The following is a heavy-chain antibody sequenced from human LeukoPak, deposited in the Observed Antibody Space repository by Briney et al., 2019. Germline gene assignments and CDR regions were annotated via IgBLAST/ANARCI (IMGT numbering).Heavy chain of an antibody. D-gene: IGHD6-19*01. J-gene: IGHJ4*02. Sequence: GGSLRLSCAASGFTFKNYDMNWVRQAPGKGLEWVSSITSSNTYKDYADSVKGRFTISRDNTENSLYLEMNSLTGEDTAVYYCTTGIEVAGTHFVDYWGQGTLVIVSS. CDR3: TTGIEVAGTHFVDY. CDR2: ITSSNTYK. V-gene: IGHV3-21*01. CDR1: GFTFKNYD.